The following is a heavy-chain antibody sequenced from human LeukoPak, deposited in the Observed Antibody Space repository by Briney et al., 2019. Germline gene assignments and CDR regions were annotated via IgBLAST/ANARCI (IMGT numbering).Heavy chain of an antibody. Sequence: GASVKVSCTASGYTFTGHYIHWVRQAPGQGLEWMGWINPNSGVTNYAQKLQGRVTITRDTSIDTAYMQLSRLRSDDTAVYYCAKDRYGDYEAPFHYYMDAWGRGTTVTVSS. CDR1: GYTFTGHY. D-gene: IGHD5-12*01. CDR3: AKDRYGDYEAPFHYYMDA. J-gene: IGHJ6*03. V-gene: IGHV1-2*02. CDR2: INPNSGVT.